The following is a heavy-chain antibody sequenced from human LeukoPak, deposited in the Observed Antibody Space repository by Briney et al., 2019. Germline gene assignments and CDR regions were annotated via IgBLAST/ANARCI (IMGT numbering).Heavy chain of an antibody. CDR2: IYYSGST. D-gene: IGHD3-10*01. J-gene: IGHJ4*02. CDR3: ARDRGSGYFDY. CDR1: GGSFSGYY. V-gene: IGHV4-59*01. Sequence: SETLSLTCAVYGGSFSGYYWSWIRQPPGKGLEWIGYIYYSGSTSYNPSLKSRVTISVDTSKNQFSLKLSSVTAADTAVYYCARDRGSGYFDYWGQGTLVTVSS.